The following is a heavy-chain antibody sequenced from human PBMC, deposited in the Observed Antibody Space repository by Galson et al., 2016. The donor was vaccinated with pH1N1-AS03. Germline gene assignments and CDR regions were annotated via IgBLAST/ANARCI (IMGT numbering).Heavy chain of an antibody. CDR1: GYIFTSFW. J-gene: IGHJ4*02. V-gene: IGHV5-51*01. D-gene: IGHD2-15*01. Sequence: QSGAEVKKPGDSLTISCQASGYIFTSFWIGWVRQMPGKGLEWMGIIYPDDSDTRYSPSFQGQVTISADKSITTVYLQWTSLKASDTAIYYCAKRYGYYFDYWGQGTPVTVSS. CDR2: IYPDDSDT. CDR3: AKRYGYYFDY.